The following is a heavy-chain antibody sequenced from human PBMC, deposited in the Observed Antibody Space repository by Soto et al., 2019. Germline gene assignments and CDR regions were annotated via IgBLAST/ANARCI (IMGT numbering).Heavy chain of an antibody. V-gene: IGHV1-69*01. Sequence: QVQLVQSGAEVKKPGSSVKVSCKASGGTFSSYAISWVRQAPGQGLEWMGGIIPIFGTANYAQKFQGRVTITADESMSTAYMELSSLRSEDTAVYYCARGPSRGYCSGGSCYSDYWGQGTLVTVSS. J-gene: IGHJ4*02. CDR1: GGTFSSYA. D-gene: IGHD2-15*01. CDR3: ARGPSRGYCSGGSCYSDY. CDR2: IIPIFGTA.